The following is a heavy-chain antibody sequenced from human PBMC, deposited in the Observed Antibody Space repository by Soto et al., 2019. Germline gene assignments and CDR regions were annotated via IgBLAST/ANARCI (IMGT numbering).Heavy chain of an antibody. V-gene: IGHV1-46*03. CDR1: GYTFTSYY. CDR2: INPSGGST. J-gene: IGHJ6*03. CDR3: ARASEFSRSNRGEYYYYMDV. D-gene: IGHD3-10*01. Sequence: ASVKVSCKASGYTFTSYYMHWVRQAPGQGLEWMGIINPSGGSTSYAQKFQGRVTMTRDTSTSTVYMELSSLRSEDTAVYYCARASEFSRSNRGEYYYYMDVWGKGTTVTVSS.